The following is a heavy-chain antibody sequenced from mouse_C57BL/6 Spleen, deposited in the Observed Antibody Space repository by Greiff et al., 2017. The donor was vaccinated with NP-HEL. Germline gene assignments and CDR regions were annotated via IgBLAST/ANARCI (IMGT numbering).Heavy chain of an antibody. CDR3: ARSDYYGSYYFDY. Sequence: QVQLQQSGAELVRPGTSVKVSCKASGYAFTNYLIEWVKQRPGQGLEWIGVINPGRGGTNYNEKFKGKATLTADKSSSTAYMQLSSLTSEDSAVYFCARSDYYGSYYFDYWGQGTTLTVSS. J-gene: IGHJ2*01. V-gene: IGHV1-54*01. D-gene: IGHD1-1*01. CDR2: INPGRGGT. CDR1: GYAFTNYL.